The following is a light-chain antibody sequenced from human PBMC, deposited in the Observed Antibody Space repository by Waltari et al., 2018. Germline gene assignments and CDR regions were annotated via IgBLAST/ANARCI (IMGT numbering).Light chain of an antibody. V-gene: IGLV1-44*01. Sequence: QSVLTQPPSASATPGQRVPIACFGSRYNIGRHILNRYHQFPGTAPKLPIYKIIHRPSWVPDLFSCSKSGTSASLAISWLQSEDEADYYCSTWDDSLKSWVFGGGTKLTVL. J-gene: IGLJ3*02. CDR2: KII. CDR1: RYNIGRHI. CDR3: STWDDSLKSWV.